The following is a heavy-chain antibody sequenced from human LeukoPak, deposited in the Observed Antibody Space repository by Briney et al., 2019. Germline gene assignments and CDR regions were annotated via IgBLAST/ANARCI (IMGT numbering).Heavy chain of an antibody. CDR1: GFTFSSYE. D-gene: IGHD3-22*01. J-gene: IGHJ4*02. CDR2: ISSSGSTI. V-gene: IGHV3-48*03. Sequence: GGSLRLSCAASGFTFSSYERNWVRQAPGKGLEWVSYISSSGSTISYAASVKGRFTISRDNATNSLYLQMTSLRAEDTAVYYCVGEGYYDSSGYLGVFDYWGQGALVTVSS. CDR3: VGEGYYDSSGYLGVFDY.